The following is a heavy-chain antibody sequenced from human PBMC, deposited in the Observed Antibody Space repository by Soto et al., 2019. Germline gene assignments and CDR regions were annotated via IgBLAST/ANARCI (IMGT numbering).Heavy chain of an antibody. CDR1: GGSFSAYY. D-gene: IGHD1-26*01. J-gene: IGHJ6*02. CDR3: ARQRPTDGRWEFANYYGMDV. V-gene: IGHV4-34*12. CDR2: IIHSEST. Sequence: SETLSLTCAVYGGSFSAYYWSWVRQPPGKGLEWMGEIIHSESTKYNPSLKSRVTISVDTSKNQFSLKLSSVTAADTAVYYCARQRPTDGRWEFANYYGMDVWGQGTPVTVSS.